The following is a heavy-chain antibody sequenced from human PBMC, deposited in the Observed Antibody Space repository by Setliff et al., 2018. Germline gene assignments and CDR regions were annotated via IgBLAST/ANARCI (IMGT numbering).Heavy chain of an antibody. V-gene: IGHV4-34*01. CDR2: INHSGST. D-gene: IGHD3-3*01. CDR3: ARGLVTIFGVGVTTGFEN. Sequence: SETLSLTCAVYGGSFSGYYWSWIRQPPGKGLEWIGEINHSGSTKYNPSLKSRVTISVDTSKNQFSVKLSSVTAADTAVYYCARGLVTIFGVGVTTGFENWGQGTLVTVSS. CDR1: GGSFSGYY. J-gene: IGHJ4*02.